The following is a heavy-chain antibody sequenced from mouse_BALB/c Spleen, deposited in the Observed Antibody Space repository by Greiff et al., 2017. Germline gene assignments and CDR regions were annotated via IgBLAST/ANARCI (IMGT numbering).Heavy chain of an antibody. CDR1: GFTFSSYT. Sequence: DVMLVESGGGLVKPGGSLKLSCAASGFTFSSYTMSWVRQTPEKRLEWVATISSGGSYTYYPDSVKGRFTISRDNAKNTLYLQMSSLKSEDTAMYYCTTYGYDWDAMDYWGQGTSVTVSS. CDR3: TTYGYDWDAMDY. V-gene: IGHV5-6-4*01. CDR2: ISSGGSYT. J-gene: IGHJ4*01. D-gene: IGHD2-2*01.